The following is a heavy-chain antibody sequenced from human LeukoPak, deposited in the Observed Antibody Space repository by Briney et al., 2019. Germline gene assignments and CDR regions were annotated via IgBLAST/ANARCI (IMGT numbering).Heavy chain of an antibody. V-gene: IGHV4-39*07. J-gene: IGHJ5*01. D-gene: IGHD3-3*02. CDR2: IYHTGST. CDR3: ARDISISWFYS. Sequence: SETLSLPCTVSGAPISRDSNYWARVCQPPAKGLQWIGSIYHTGSTFYNPSLMSRVPISIDSSKNQFSLKLSSVTVADTALYYCARDISISWFYSWGQGTLVSVSS. CDR1: GAPISRDSNY.